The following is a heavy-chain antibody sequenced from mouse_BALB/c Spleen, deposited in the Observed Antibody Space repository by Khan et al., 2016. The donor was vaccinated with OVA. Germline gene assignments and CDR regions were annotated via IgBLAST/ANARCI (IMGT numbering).Heavy chain of an antibody. Sequence: VQLQQSGPELVKPGASVKISCRASGYTFTDYIMDWVTQSHGKSLEWIGYIYPNNGDTGYNQNLKTKATLTLDDSSNTASMELRSLASALSAVYYCARSGYDSFAYWGQGTLVTVSA. CDR2: IYPNNGDT. CDR1: GYTFTDYI. J-gene: IGHJ3*01. CDR3: ARSGYDSFAY. V-gene: IGHV1S29*02. D-gene: IGHD2-2*01.